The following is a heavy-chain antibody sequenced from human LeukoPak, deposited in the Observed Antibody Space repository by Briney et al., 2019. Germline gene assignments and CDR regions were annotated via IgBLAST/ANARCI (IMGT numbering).Heavy chain of an antibody. D-gene: IGHD5-18*01. J-gene: IGHJ5*02. CDR2: IIPIFGTA. V-gene: IGHV1-69*05. CDR1: GGTLSSYA. Sequence: GASVKVSCKASGGTLSSYAISWVRQAPGQGLEWMGRIIPIFGTANYAQKFQGRVTITTDESTSTAYMELSSLRSEDTAVYYCARDRRGRGYSYGFGNWFDPWGQGTLVTVSS. CDR3: ARDRRGRGYSYGFGNWFDP.